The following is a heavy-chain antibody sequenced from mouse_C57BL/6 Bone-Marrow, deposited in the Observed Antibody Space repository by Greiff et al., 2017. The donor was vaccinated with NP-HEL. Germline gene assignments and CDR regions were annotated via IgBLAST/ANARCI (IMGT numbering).Heavy chain of an antibody. CDR1: GFTFSSYG. CDR2: ISSGGSYT. Sequence: EVQVVESGGDLVKPGGSLKLSCAASGFTFSSYGMSWVRQTPDKRLEWVATISSGGSYTYYPDSVKGRFTISRDNAKNTLYLQMSSLKSEDTAMYYCARHGGWLPYWYFDVWGTGTTVTVSS. V-gene: IGHV5-6*01. D-gene: IGHD2-3*01. CDR3: ARHGGWLPYWYFDV. J-gene: IGHJ1*03.